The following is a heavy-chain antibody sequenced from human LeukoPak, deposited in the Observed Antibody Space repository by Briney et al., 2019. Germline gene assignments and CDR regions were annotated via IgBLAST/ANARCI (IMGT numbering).Heavy chain of an antibody. J-gene: IGHJ4*02. CDR3: ARDRFSGSFSGFDY. D-gene: IGHD1-26*01. CDR1: GGSISPYY. Sequence: SETLSLTCTVSGGSISPYYWSWIRQPADQGLEWIGRIYTSGSSNYNPSLKSRATMSVDTSKNQISLKLSSVTAADTAVYYCARDRFSGSFSGFDYWGQGALVTVSS. V-gene: IGHV4-4*07. CDR2: IYTSGSS.